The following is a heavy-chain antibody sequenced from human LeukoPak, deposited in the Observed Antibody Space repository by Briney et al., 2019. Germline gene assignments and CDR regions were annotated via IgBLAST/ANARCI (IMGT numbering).Heavy chain of an antibody. D-gene: IGHD2-15*01. Sequence: SETLSLTCAVYGGSFSGYYWSWIRQPPGKGLEWIGEINHGGSTNYNPSLKSRVTISVDTSKNQFSLKLSSVTAADTAVYYCARGVRVAMYYYYYYMDVWGKGTTVTVSS. CDR3: ARGVRVAMYYYYYYMDV. CDR2: INHGGST. J-gene: IGHJ6*03. CDR1: GGSFSGYY. V-gene: IGHV4-34*01.